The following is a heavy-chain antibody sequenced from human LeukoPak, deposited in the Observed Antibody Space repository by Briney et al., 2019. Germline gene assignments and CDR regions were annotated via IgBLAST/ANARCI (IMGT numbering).Heavy chain of an antibody. CDR2: IHPSGML. V-gene: IGHV4-31*03. CDR3: SRGLDSRKLGH. J-gene: IGHJ4*02. CDR1: GASFNSDDQY. D-gene: IGHD3-22*01. Sequence: SQTLSLTCTVSGASFNSDDQYWNWIRQSPGKGLEWIGSIHPSGMLYNNPPLESRVTMSRDTSKNQFSLNLNSVTAADTAVYFCSRGLDSRKLGHWGQGILVTVSS.